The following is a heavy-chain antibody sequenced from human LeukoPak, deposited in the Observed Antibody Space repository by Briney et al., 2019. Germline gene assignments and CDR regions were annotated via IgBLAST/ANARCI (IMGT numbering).Heavy chain of an antibody. Sequence: RSETLSLTCTVSGCSISGYYWSWIRQPAGKGLEWIGRIYTSGSTNYNPSLKSRVTMSVDTSKNQFSLKLSSVTAADTAVYYCAGIVVVPAAKDYFDYWGQGTLVTVSS. CDR2: IYTSGST. V-gene: IGHV4-4*07. CDR3: AGIVVVPAAKDYFDY. J-gene: IGHJ4*02. CDR1: GCSISGYY. D-gene: IGHD2-2*01.